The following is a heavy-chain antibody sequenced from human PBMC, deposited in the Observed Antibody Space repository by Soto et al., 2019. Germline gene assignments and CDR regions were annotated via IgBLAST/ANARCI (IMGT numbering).Heavy chain of an antibody. D-gene: IGHD3-22*01. J-gene: IGHJ4*02. CDR1: GFAFSSYW. Sequence: GGSLRLSCAASGFAFSSYWMSWVRQAPGKGLEWVANIKQDGSETYYMDSVKGRFTISRDNAKNSLYLHMNSLRADDTAVYYCARSNFHDDSGYYPREYYFDYWGQGTLVTSPQ. CDR3: ARSNFHDDSGYYPREYYFDY. V-gene: IGHV3-7*01. CDR2: IKQDGSET.